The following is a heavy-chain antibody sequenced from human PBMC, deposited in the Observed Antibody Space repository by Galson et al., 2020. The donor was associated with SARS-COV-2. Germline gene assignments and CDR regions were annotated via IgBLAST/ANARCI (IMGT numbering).Heavy chain of an antibody. CDR1: GFTFSSYA. V-gene: IGHV3-23*01. J-gene: IGHJ6*02. D-gene: IGHD1-20*01. CDR2: ISGSGGST. Sequence: GESLKISCAASGFTFSSYAMSWVRQAPGKGLEWVSAISGSGGSTYYADSVKGRFTISRDNSKNTLYLQMNSLRAEDTAVYYCAQGGITGTTDYYGMDVWGQGTTVTVSS. CDR3: AQGGITGTTDYYGMDV.